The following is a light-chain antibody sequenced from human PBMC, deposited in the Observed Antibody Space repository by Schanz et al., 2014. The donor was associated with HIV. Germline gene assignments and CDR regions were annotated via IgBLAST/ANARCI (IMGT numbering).Light chain of an antibody. Sequence: QSALTQPASVSGSPGQSITISCTGVSSDVGGHNYVSWYQQHPGKAPKLMIYDVSNRPSGVSSRFSGSKSGNTASLTVSGLQADDEADYYCGSYGGSDNMVFGGGTKLTVL. CDR2: DVS. J-gene: IGLJ3*02. V-gene: IGLV2-14*03. CDR3: GSYGGSDNMV. CDR1: SSDVGGHNY.